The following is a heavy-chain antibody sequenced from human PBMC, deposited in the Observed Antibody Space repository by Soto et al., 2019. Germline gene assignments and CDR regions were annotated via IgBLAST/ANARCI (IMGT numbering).Heavy chain of an antibody. D-gene: IGHD5-12*01. J-gene: IGHJ4*02. V-gene: IGHV1-18*01. Sequence: SVKFSCKASGYSFTNNGVSWVRQAPGQGLEWMGWISGYSGNTRYAQKFQGRVTMTTDTSTSTAYMELRSLRSDDTAVYYCARLSLIWAVNTYDYPKNCFDSWGQGTLVPVSS. CDR2: ISGYSGNT. CDR3: ARLSLIWAVNTYDYPKNCFDS. CDR1: GYSFTNNG.